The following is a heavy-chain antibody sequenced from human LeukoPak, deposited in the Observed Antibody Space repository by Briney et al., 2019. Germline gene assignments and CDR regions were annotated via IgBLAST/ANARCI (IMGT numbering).Heavy chain of an antibody. CDR2: IYTSGSI. Sequence: SQTLSLTCTVSGGSISSVNYYWSWIRQPAGKGLEWIGRIYTSGSINYNPSLKSRVTISVDTSKNQFSLKLTSVTAADTAVYYCARDLRHYDFWGGYYTDAFDIWGQGTMVTVSS. V-gene: IGHV4-61*02. J-gene: IGHJ3*02. CDR3: ARDLRHYDFWGGYYTDAFDI. D-gene: IGHD3-3*01. CDR1: GGSISSVNYY.